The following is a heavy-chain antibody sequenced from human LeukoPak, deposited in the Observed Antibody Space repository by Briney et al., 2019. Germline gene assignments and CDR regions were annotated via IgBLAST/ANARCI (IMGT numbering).Heavy chain of an antibody. Sequence: SETLSLTCTVSGGSISSGVYYWSWIRQHPGKGLEWIGYIYYSGSTYYNPSLKSRVTISVDTSKNQFSLKLSSVTAADTAVYYCARGPITEYSILHGDYWGQGTLVTVSS. CDR1: GGSISSGVYY. J-gene: IGHJ4*02. V-gene: IGHV4-31*03. D-gene: IGHD6-6*01. CDR2: IYYSGST. CDR3: ARGPITEYSILHGDY.